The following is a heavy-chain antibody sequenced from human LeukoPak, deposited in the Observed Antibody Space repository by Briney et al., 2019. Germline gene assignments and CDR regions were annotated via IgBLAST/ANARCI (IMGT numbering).Heavy chain of an antibody. J-gene: IGHJ4*02. V-gene: IGHV1-46*01. CDR2: IYPRDGST. Sequence: ASVKVSCKASGYTFTSNDIHWVRQAPGQGLEWMGMIYPRDGSTRDAQKFQGRVTVNRDKSTSTVHMDLSGLRPEHTAVYYCARDQECFDYWGQGTLVTVSS. D-gene: IGHD2/OR15-2a*01. CDR3: ARDQECFDY. CDR1: GYTFTSND.